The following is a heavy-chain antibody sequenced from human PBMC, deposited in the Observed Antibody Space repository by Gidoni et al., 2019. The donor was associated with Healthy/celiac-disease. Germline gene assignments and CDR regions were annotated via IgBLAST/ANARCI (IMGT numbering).Heavy chain of an antibody. CDR3: AREHCAGDCPLDY. CDR1: GLTLSRYA. J-gene: IGHJ4*02. V-gene: IGHV3-30*04. Sequence: QVQLVESGGGVVQPGRSLRLSCAASGLTLSRYAMHWVRQAPGKGLEWVAIISYDGNTKYYADSVKGRFTLSRDNSKNTLYLQMNSLRGEDTAVYYCAREHCAGDCPLDYWGQGTLVTVSS. CDR2: ISYDGNTK. D-gene: IGHD2-21*02.